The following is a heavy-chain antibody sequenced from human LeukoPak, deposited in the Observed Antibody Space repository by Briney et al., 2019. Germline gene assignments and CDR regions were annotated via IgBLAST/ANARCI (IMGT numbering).Heavy chain of an antibody. CDR2: ISGDGGST. J-gene: IGHJ4*02. V-gene: IGHV3-43*02. D-gene: IGHD4-17*01. CDR1: GFTFDDYA. Sequence: GGSLRLSCAASGFTFDDYAMHWVRQAPGKGLEWVSLISGDGGSTYYADSVKSRFTISRDNSKNSLYLQMNSLRTEDTALYYCAKDRSSSYGDFVTYYFDYWGQGTLVTVSS. CDR3: AKDRSSSYGDFVTYYFDY.